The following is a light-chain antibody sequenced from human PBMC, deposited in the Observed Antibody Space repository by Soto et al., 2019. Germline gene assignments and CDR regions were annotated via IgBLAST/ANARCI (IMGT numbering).Light chain of an antibody. CDR3: QSYDGSLGGSGV. V-gene: IGLV1-40*01. CDR1: SSDIGAGYE. Sequence: QSVLTQPPSVSGAPGQTVTISCTGSSSDIGAGYEVHWYQQVPGTAPKLLIFENTNRPSGVPDRFSGSKSGASACLAITGLQAEDEADYYCQSYDGSLGGSGVFGGGTKVTVL. J-gene: IGLJ3*02. CDR2: ENT.